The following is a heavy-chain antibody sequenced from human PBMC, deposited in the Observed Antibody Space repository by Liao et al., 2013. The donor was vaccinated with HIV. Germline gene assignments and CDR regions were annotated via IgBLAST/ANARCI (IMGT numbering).Heavy chain of an antibody. CDR1: GDLIRRDNYY. Sequence: QVRLQESGPGLVKPSQTLSLTCTVSGDLIRRDNYYWTWIRQPAGRGLEWIGHIYTGMSTTGTTNYNPSLKSRVTISVDTSKNQFSLKVTSVTAADTAVYYCARANSGSGINRYYYYYMDVWGKGTTVTVSS. D-gene: IGHD3-10*01. CDR2: IYTGMSTTGTT. CDR3: ARANSGSGINRYYYYYMDV. J-gene: IGHJ6*03. V-gene: IGHV4-61*02.